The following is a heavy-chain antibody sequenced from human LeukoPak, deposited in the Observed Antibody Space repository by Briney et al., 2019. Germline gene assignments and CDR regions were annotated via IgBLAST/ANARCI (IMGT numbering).Heavy chain of an antibody. D-gene: IGHD1-14*01. CDR1: GGCFSDYS. CDR2: VNHGGST. V-gene: IGHV4-34*01. Sequence: SETLSLTCAVDGGCFSDYSWSWIRQPPGKGLEWIGDVNHGGSTNYNPSLKSRITISVDTSKNQFSLRLSSVTAADTGVYYCARIGMDYYFYMDVWGKGTTVSVSS. J-gene: IGHJ6*03. CDR3: ARIGMDYYFYMDV.